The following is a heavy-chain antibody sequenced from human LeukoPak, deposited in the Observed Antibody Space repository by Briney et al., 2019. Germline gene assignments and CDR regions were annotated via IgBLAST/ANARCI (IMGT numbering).Heavy chain of an antibody. CDR2: IYHSGST. D-gene: IGHD3-3*01. V-gene: IGHV4-4*02. J-gene: IGHJ4*02. CDR1: GGSNSSSNW. Sequence: SETLSLTCAVSGGSNSSSNWWSWVRQPPGKGLEWIGEIYHSGSTNYNPSLKSRVTISVDKSKNQFSLKLSSVTAADTAVYYCARSPYYDFWSGYLTHFDYWGQGTLVTVSS. CDR3: ARSPYYDFWSGYLTHFDY.